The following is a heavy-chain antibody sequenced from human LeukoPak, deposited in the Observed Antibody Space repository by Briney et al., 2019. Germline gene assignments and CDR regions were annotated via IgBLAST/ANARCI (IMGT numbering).Heavy chain of an antibody. CDR2: MNPNSGNT. J-gene: IGHJ4*02. D-gene: IGHD4-23*01. CDR1: GYTFTSYD. CDR3: ARGLMVVTKTKPVD. V-gene: IGHV1-8*01. Sequence: ASVKVSCKASGYTFTSYDINWVRQATGQGLEWMGWMNPNSGNTGYAQRFQGRVTMTRNTSISTAYMELSSLRSEDTAVYYCARGLMVVTKTKPVDWGQGTLVTVSS.